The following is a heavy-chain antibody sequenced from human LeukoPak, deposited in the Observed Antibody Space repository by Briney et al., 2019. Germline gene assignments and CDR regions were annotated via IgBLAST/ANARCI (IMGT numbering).Heavy chain of an antibody. CDR3: ARGLRGSIAAAGTFDY. CDR2: INWNGGST. V-gene: IGHV3-20*04. J-gene: IGHJ4*02. D-gene: IGHD6-13*01. Sequence: GGSLRLSCAASGFTFDDYGMSWVRQAPGKGLEWVSGINWNGGSTGYADSVKGRFTISRDNAKNSLYLQMNSLRAEGTALYYCARGLRGSIAAAGTFDYWGQGTLVTVSS. CDR1: GFTFDDYG.